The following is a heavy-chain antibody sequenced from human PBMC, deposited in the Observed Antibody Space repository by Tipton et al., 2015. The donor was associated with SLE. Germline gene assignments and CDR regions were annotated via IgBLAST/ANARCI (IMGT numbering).Heavy chain of an antibody. CDR2: IYHSGST. V-gene: IGHV4-39*06. Sequence: TLSLTCTVSGDSITNSNYNWGWIRPSPGKGLEWIGSIYHSGSTYYNPPLKSRVTISVDTSKNQFTLKLSSVTAADTAVYYCAREDVGVMVEASFDIWGQGTVVTVSS. D-gene: IGHD2-15*01. CDR3: AREDVGVMVEASFDI. J-gene: IGHJ3*02. CDR1: GDSITNSNYN.